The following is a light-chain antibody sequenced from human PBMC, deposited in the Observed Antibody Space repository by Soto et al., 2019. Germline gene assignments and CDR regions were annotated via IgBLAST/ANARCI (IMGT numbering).Light chain of an antibody. CDR2: DAS. CDR1: QSVSSY. V-gene: IGKV3-11*01. CDR3: QQHCGRPVT. Sequence: IVLTQSPATLSLSPGERATLSCRASQSVSSYLAGCHQKHGQPARLLIYDASYSGTGILARFSGSGSGTAFSLTISSREPEDYSAVYCQQHCGRPVTFGQGTKVDIK. J-gene: IGKJ1*01.